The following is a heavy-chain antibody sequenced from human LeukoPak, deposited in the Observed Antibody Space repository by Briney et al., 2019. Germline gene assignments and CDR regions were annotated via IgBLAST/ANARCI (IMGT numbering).Heavy chain of an antibody. D-gene: IGHD3-22*01. CDR3: ARTVESSGYSATYWYFDL. V-gene: IGHV4-38-2*01. Sequence: PSETLSLTCAVSGYSISSGYYWGWIRQPPGKGLEWIGSIYHSGSTYYNPSLKSRVTISVDTSKNQFSLKLSSVTAADTAVYYCARTVESSGYSATYWYFDLWGRGTLVTVSS. J-gene: IGHJ2*01. CDR1: GYSISSGYY. CDR2: IYHSGST.